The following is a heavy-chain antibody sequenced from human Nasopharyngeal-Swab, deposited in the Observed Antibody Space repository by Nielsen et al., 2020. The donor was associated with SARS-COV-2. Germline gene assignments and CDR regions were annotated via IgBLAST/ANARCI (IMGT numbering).Heavy chain of an antibody. D-gene: IGHD3-10*01. CDR2: IKSKTDGGTT. CDR1: GFTFSNAW. V-gene: IGHV3-15*01. Sequence: GESLKISCAASGFTFSNAWMSWVRQAPGKGLEWVGRIKSKTDGGTTDYAAPVKGRFTISRDDSKNTLYLQMNSLRAEDTAVYYCARAGTMVRGVRYYYYYMDVWGKGTTVTVSS. CDR3: ARAGTMVRGVRYYYYYMDV. J-gene: IGHJ6*03.